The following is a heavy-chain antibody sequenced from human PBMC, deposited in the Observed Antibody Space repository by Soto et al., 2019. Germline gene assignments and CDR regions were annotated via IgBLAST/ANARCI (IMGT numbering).Heavy chain of an antibody. V-gene: IGHV3-30*04. Sequence: QTGGSLRLSCAASGFTFSKYAMHWVRQARGTGLEWVAVISNDGSNPYYADSVKGRFTISRDNSKNTLYLQMNSLREEDTAVYYCARTGYDRSGYFVEYYDYWGQGTLVTVSS. CDR3: ARTGYDRSGYFVEYYDY. CDR1: GFTFSKYA. CDR2: ISNDGSNP. J-gene: IGHJ4*02. D-gene: IGHD3-22*01.